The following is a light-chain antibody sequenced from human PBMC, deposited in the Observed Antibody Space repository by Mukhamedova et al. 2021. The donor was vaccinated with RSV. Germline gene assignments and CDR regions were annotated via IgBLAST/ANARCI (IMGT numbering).Light chain of an antibody. CDR2: DVS. V-gene: IGLV2-14*04. CDR3: SSYTSSSTFGV. CDR1: SSDVGGYNY. Sequence: SCTGTSSDVGGYNYVSWYQQHPGKAPKLMIYDVSNRPSGVSNRFSGSKSGNTAFLTISGLQAEDEADYYCSSYTSSSTFGVFGGG. J-gene: IGLJ3*02.